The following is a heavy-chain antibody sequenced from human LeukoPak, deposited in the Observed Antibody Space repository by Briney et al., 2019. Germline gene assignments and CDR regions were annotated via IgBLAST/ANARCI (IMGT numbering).Heavy chain of an antibody. CDR1: GFTFSNYA. CDR2: ISGSGGST. CDR3: VKDQGSGHGSYTWGSFDY. D-gene: IGHD3-10*01. Sequence: GGSLRLSCAASGFTFSNYAMSWVRQAPGKGLEWVSGISGSGGSTVYADSVQGRLTISRDNSKNTLYLQMNSLRAEDTAVYYCVKDQGSGHGSYTWGSFDYWGLETRVTVSS. J-gene: IGHJ4*01. V-gene: IGHV3-23*01.